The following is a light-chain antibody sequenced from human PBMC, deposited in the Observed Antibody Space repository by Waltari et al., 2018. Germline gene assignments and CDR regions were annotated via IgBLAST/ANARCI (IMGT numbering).Light chain of an antibody. CDR2: QNS. J-gene: IGLJ1*01. V-gene: IGLV3-1*01. Sequence: SYELTQPPSVSVSPGQTATITCSGDKLGDKYACWYQQKPGQSHVLVIYQNSKRPSGIPERFSGSNSGNTATLTISGAQAMDEADYYCQAWDSSTAWVFGTGTKVTVL. CDR1: KLGDKY. CDR3: QAWDSSTAWV.